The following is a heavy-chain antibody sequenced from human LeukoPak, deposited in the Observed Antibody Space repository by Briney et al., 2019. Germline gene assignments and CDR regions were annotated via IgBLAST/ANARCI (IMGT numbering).Heavy chain of an antibody. V-gene: IGHV3-21*01. Sequence: GGSLRLSCAASGFTFSSYSMNWVRQAPGKGLEWVSSISSSSSYTYYADSVKGRFTISRDNAKNSLYLQMNSLRAEDTAVYYCARVGPVGWGQGTLVTVSS. D-gene: IGHD1-14*01. CDR3: ARVGPVG. CDR2: ISSSSSYT. CDR1: GFTFSSYS. J-gene: IGHJ4*02.